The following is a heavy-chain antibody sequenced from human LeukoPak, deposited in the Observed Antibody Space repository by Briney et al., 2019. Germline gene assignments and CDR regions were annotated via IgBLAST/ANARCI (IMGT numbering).Heavy chain of an antibody. CDR2: INPNSGGT. D-gene: IGHD3-10*01. CDR1: GYTFTGYY. V-gene: IGHV1-2*02. Sequence: ASVKVSCKASGYTFTGYYMHWVRQAPGQGLEWMGWINPNSGGTNYAQKFQGRVTMTRDTSISTAYMELSRLRSDDTAVYYCARDRGNLYYYYYYMDVWGKGTTVTVSS. J-gene: IGHJ6*03. CDR3: ARDRGNLYYYYYYMDV.